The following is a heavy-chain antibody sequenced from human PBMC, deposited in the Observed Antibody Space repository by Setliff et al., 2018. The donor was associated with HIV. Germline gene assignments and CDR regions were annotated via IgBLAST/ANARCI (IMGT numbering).Heavy chain of an antibody. CDR2: IFPGDSNM. V-gene: IGHV5-51*01. Sequence: GESLKISCRGSGYSFTSYWIAWVRQMPGKGLEWMGVIFPGDSNMKYSPSFQGQVSLSVDKSINTAYMQWSSLQASDTCIYFCASGLTALTASFDYWGQGSLVTVSS. CDR1: GYSFTSYW. J-gene: IGHJ4*02. CDR3: ASGLTALTASFDY. D-gene: IGHD2-21*02.